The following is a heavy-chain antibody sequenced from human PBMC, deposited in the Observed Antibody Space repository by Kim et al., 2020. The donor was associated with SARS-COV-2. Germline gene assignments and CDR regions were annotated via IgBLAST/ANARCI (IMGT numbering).Heavy chain of an antibody. CDR2: LYYTYNT. Sequence: SETLSLTCTVSGVSVSSGSHYWSWIRQPPGKGLEWIGYLYYTYNTNSNASLKSRVTISVDTSKNQFSLRLSSVTAADTAVYYCARVTFDSFDVWGQGTMV. CDR1: GVSVSSGSHY. CDR3: ARVTFDSFDV. J-gene: IGHJ3*01. D-gene: IGHD3-10*01. V-gene: IGHV4-61*01.